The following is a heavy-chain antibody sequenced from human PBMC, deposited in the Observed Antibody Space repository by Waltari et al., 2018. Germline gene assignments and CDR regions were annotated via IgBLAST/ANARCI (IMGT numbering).Heavy chain of an antibody. CDR3: VRHRTTYPLEIDY. CDR2: IDPSDPFS. V-gene: IGHV5-10-1*01. D-gene: IGHD2-2*01. J-gene: IGHJ4*02. Sequence: EVQLVQSVAEVKKPEESLRISCAGSGYSVTIHWISWVRQMPGKGLEWGGGIDPSDPFSNYGPAFEGHVTISVDQSLRTAYLQWDSLKASDTAIYYCVRHRTTYPLEIDYWGQGTLVTVSS. CDR1: GYSVTIHW.